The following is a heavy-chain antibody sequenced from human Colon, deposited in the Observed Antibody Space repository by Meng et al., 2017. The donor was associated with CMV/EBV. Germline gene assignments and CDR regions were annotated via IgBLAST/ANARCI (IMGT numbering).Heavy chain of an antibody. CDR1: GFTFSSYG. J-gene: IGHJ4*02. V-gene: IGHV3-33*06. CDR3: AKDMGSGDYYDSSGLDY. Sequence: GESLKISCAASGFTFSSYGMHWVRQAPGKGLEWVAVIWYDGSNKYYADSVKGRFTISRENSKNTLYLQMNSLRAEDTAVYYCAKDMGSGDYYDSSGLDYWGQGTLVTVSS. CDR2: IWYDGSNK. D-gene: IGHD3-22*01.